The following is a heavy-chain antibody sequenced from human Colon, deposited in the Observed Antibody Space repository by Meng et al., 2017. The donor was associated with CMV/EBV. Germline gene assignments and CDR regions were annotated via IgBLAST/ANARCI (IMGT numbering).Heavy chain of an antibody. V-gene: IGHV3-7*01. CDR3: ARVSVPYYDFWSGYYPYYYYYGMDV. J-gene: IGHJ6*02. CDR1: GFTFSSYW. D-gene: IGHD3-3*01. CDR2: IKQDGSEK. Sequence: GSLRLSCAASGFTFSSYWMSWVRQAPGKGLEWVANIKQDGSEKYYVDSVKGRFTISRDNAKNSLYLQMNSLRAEDTTVYYCARVSVPYYDFWSGYYPYYYYYGMDVWGQGTTVTVSS.